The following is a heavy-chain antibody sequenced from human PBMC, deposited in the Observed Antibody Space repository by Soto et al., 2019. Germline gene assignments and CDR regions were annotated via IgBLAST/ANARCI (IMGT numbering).Heavy chain of an antibody. CDR1: GGTFTSYA. D-gene: IGHD1-26*01. CDR2: IIPIFGTA. Sequence: QVQLVQSGAEVKKPGSSVKVSCKASGGTFTSYAISWLRQAPGQGLEWMGGIIPIFGTANYAQKFQGRVTITADESTSTAYMELSSLRSEDTAVYYCARAHVVGATFFYGMDVWGQGTTVTVSS. CDR3: ARAHVVGATFFYGMDV. J-gene: IGHJ6*02. V-gene: IGHV1-69*01.